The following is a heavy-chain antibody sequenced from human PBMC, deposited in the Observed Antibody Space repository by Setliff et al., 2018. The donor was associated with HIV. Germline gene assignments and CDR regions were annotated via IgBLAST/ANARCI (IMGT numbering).Heavy chain of an antibody. Sequence: SETLSLTCTVSGGSINSGSYYWSWIRQPAGKGLEWIGRVYTSGSTNYNPSLKSRVTISVDTSKNQFSLKLSSVTAADTAVYYCARDRESSSWYYYYYYGMDVWGQGTTVTVSS. CDR2: VYTSGST. J-gene: IGHJ6*02. CDR1: GGSINSGSYY. V-gene: IGHV4-61*02. D-gene: IGHD6-13*01. CDR3: ARDRESSSWYYYYYYGMDV.